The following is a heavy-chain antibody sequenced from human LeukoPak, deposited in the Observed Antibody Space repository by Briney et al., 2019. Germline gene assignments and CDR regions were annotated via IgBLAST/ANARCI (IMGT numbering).Heavy chain of an antibody. CDR3: AKDLSYGFDY. CDR1: GFSVGTNY. J-gene: IGHJ4*02. V-gene: IGHV3-23*01. Sequence: GGSLRLSCAASGFSVGTNYMTWVRQAPGKGLEWVSAISATDSRPYYADSVKGRFTISRDNSKSTLYLQLNGLRGEDTAIYYCAKDLSYGFDYWGQGTLVTVSS. CDR2: ISATDSRP. D-gene: IGHD5-18*01.